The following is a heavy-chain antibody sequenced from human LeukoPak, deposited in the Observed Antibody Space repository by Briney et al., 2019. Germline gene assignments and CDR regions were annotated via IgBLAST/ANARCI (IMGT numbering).Heavy chain of an antibody. CDR1: GFTFSTYA. J-gene: IGHJ4*02. D-gene: IGHD2-2*01. CDR2: ISGSGGST. Sequence: QPGGSLRLSCAASGFTFSTYAMSWVRQAPGKGLEWVSAISGSGGSTYYADSVKGRFTISRDNSKNTLYLQMNSLRVEDTAVYYCAKDLGYCSSTSCYLDYWGQGTLVTVSS. CDR3: AKDLGYCSSTSCYLDY. V-gene: IGHV3-23*01.